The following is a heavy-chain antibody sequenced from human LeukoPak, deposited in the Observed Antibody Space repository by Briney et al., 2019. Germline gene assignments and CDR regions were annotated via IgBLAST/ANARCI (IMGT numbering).Heavy chain of an antibody. J-gene: IGHJ5*02. CDR2: IYHNGGS. D-gene: IGHD3-22*01. Sequence: SETLSLTCSVSGDSLRDYYWSWIRQSAGKGLEWIGRIYHNGGSNDNPSLRGRVTVPVDPSRNQFSLKLSSVTAADTAVYYCARETQNSLNYYDSSGFDPWGQGTLVTVSS. V-gene: IGHV4-4*07. CDR3: ARETQNSLNYYDSSGFDP. CDR1: GDSLRDYY.